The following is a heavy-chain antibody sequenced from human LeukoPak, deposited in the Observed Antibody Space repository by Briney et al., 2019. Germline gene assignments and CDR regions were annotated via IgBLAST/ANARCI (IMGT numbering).Heavy chain of an antibody. D-gene: IGHD3-10*01. CDR2: ISSSGSTI. J-gene: IGHJ6*02. CDR3: ARDQTIRFGELLYYYYGMDV. V-gene: IGHV3-11*01. Sequence: GGSLRLSCAASGFTFSDYYMSWIRQAPGKGLEWVSYISSSGSTIYYADSVKGRFTISRDNAKNSLYLQMNSLRAGDTAVYYCARDQTIRFGELLYYYYGMDVWGQGTTVTVSS. CDR1: GFTFSDYY.